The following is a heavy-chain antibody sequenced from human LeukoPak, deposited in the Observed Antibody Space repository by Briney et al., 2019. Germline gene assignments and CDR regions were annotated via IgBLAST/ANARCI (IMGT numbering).Heavy chain of an antibody. CDR1: GYSFTSYW. CDR3: ASSEGPYQYYYGMDV. CDR2: IYPGDSDT. Sequence: RSGESLKISCKGSGYSFTSYWIGWVRQMPGKGLEWMGIIYPGDSDTRYSPSFQGQVTISADMSISTAYLQWSSLKASDTAMYYCASSEGPYQYYYGMDVWGQGTTVTVSS. J-gene: IGHJ6*02. D-gene: IGHD2-2*01. V-gene: IGHV5-51*01.